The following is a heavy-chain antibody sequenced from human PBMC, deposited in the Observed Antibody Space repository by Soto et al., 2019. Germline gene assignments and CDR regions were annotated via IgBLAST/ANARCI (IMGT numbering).Heavy chain of an antibody. CDR3: AKGEGSSGYYSLFDY. D-gene: IGHD3-22*01. V-gene: IGHV3-9*01. CDR2: ISWNSGSI. CDR1: GFTFDDYA. J-gene: IGHJ4*02. Sequence: EVQLVESGGGLVQPGRSLRLSCAASGFTFDDYAMHWVRQAPGKGLEWVSGISWNSGSIGYADSVKGRFTISRDNAKNSLYLQMNSLRAEDTALCYCAKGEGSSGYYSLFDYWGQGTLVTVSS.